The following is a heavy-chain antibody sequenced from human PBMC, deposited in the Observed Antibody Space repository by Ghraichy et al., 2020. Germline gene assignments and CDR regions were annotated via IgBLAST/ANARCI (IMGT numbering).Heavy chain of an antibody. CDR2: IYYSGST. Sequence: SLNISCTVSGGSISSGGYYWSWIRQHPGKGLEWIGYIYYSGSTYYNPSLKSRVTISVDTSKNQFSLKLSSVTAADTAVYYCARGLNPQCYYYYGMDVWGQGTTVTVSS. J-gene: IGHJ6*02. V-gene: IGHV4-31*03. CDR3: ARGLNPQCYYYYGMDV. CDR1: GGSISSGGYY.